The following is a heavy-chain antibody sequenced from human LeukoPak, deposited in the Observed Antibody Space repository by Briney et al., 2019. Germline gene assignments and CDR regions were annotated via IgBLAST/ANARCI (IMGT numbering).Heavy chain of an antibody. D-gene: IGHD5-24*01. CDR2: INPNSGGT. J-gene: IGHJ4*02. CDR1: GYTFTGYY. V-gene: IGHV1-2*02. Sequence: GASVKVSCKASGYTFTGYYMHWARQAPGQGLEWMGWINPNSGGTNYAQKFQGRVTMTRDTSISTAYMELSRLRSDDTAVYYCARGGGQDGYNEGVPWSYWGQGTLVTVSS. CDR3: ARGGGQDGYNEGVPWSY.